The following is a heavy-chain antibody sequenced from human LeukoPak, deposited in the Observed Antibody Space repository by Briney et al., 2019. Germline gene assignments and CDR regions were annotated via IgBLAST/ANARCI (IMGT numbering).Heavy chain of an antibody. D-gene: IGHD6-19*01. Sequence: SGALSLTCTVSGGSISSYYWSWIRQPPGKGLEWIGYIYYSGSTNYNPSLKSRVTISVDTSQNQFSLMLSSVTAADTAVYYCARDLLSTAGYFDYWGQGNLVTVSS. J-gene: IGHJ4*02. CDR2: IYYSGST. V-gene: IGHV4-59*01. CDR3: ARDLLSTAGYFDY. CDR1: GGSISSYY.